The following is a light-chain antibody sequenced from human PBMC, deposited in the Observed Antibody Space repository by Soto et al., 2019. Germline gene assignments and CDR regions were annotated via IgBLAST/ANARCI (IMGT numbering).Light chain of an antibody. CDR3: SSYTNSGHVV. J-gene: IGLJ2*01. CDR1: SSDVGGYYY. Sequence: QSALTQPASVSGSPGQSITISCTGTSSDVGGYYYVSWYQHHPGKAPKLMIYEVTNRPSGVSSRFSGSNSGNTASLTISGLQAEDEADYYCSSYTNSGHVVFGGGTKLTVL. V-gene: IGLV2-14*01. CDR2: EVT.